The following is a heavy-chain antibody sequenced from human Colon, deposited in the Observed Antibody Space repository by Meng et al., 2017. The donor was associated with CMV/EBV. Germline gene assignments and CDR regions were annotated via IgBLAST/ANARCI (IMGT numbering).Heavy chain of an antibody. J-gene: IGHJ5*02. V-gene: IGHV3-53*01. CDR3: VRDLGGGYCRGASCRAS. CDR1: GFSVSNTY. Sequence: GESLKISCAASGFSVSNTYMSWVRQAPGKGLEWVSVISDGGTPYYADSVNGRFTISRDNSKNTLYLQMNSLRAEDTAIDYCVRDLGGGYCRGASCRASWGQGTLVTVSS. D-gene: IGHD2-15*01. CDR2: ISDGGTP.